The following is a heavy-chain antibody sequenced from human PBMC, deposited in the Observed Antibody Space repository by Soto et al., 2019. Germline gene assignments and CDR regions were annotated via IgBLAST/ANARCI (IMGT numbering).Heavy chain of an antibody. CDR3: ARGNHRWLQLWYFDL. CDR1: GGTFSNYP. CDR2: IIPIFGTV. D-gene: IGHD5-12*01. V-gene: IGHV1-69*05. J-gene: IGHJ2*01. Sequence: QVQLVQSGAEVKKPGSSVKVSCKASGGTFSNYPISWVRQAPGQGLEWMGGIIPIFGTVNYAQKFQGRVTXTSAXSXCTAYMELSSLRSEDTAVYYCARGNHRWLQLWYFDLWGRGTLVTVSS.